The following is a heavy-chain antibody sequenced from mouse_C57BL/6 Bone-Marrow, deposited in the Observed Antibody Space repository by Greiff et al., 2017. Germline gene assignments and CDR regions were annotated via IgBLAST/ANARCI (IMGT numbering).Heavy chain of an antibody. V-gene: IGHV14-4*01. J-gene: IGHJ2*01. CDR3: SSFDGNYFDF. Sequence: VKLHQSGAELVRPGASVKLSCTASGFNIKDDYINWVNQSPEPGLEWIGWIDPEIGDTEYASKFQGKATITSDTSSNTAYLQLSILTSEDTAVYYCSSFDGNYFDFWGQGTPLTVAS. CDR1: GFNIKDDY. CDR2: IDPEIGDT. D-gene: IGHD2-3*01.